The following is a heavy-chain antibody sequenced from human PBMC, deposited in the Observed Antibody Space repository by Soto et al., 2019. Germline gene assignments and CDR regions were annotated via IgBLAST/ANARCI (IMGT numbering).Heavy chain of an antibody. CDR2: IYYGGST. Sequence: SETLSLTCTFSGYPISTDYWSLIRQSPGKGLEWIGFIYYGGSTNYNPSLKSRVTISVDTPKNQFSLKLSSVTAADTAVYYCARDNGYSYGYTLDHWGQGTLVTVSS. D-gene: IGHD5-18*01. V-gene: IGHV4-59*01. CDR3: ARDNGYSYGYTLDH. J-gene: IGHJ4*02. CDR1: GYPISTDY.